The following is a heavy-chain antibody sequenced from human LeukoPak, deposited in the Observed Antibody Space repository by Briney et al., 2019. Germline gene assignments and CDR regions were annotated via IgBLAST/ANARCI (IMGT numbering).Heavy chain of an antibody. Sequence: GGSLRLSCAASGFTFSSYAMSWVRQAPGKGLEWVSAISGSGGSTYYADSVKGRFTISRDNSKNTLYLQMNSLRAEVTAVYYCATDQGSGWSHFDYWGQGTLVTVSS. CDR3: ATDQGSGWSHFDY. V-gene: IGHV3-23*01. CDR2: ISGSGGST. J-gene: IGHJ4*02. CDR1: GFTFSSYA. D-gene: IGHD6-19*01.